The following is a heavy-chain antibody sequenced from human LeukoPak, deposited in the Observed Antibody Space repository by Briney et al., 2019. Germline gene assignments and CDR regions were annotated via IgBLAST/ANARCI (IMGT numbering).Heavy chain of an antibody. CDR3: ARGIYDFWSGYLNWFDP. J-gene: IGHJ5*02. Sequence: PSETLSLTCTVSGGSISSYYWSWIRQPAGKGLEWIGRIYTSGSTNYNPSPKSRVTMSVDTSKNQFSLKLSSVTAADTAVYYCARGIYDFWSGYLNWFDPWGQGTLVTVSS. CDR1: GGSISSYY. D-gene: IGHD3-3*01. V-gene: IGHV4-4*07. CDR2: IYTSGST.